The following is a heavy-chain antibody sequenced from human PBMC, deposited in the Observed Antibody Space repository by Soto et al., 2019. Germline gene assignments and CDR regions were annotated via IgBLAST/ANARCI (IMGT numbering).Heavy chain of an antibody. J-gene: IGHJ6*02. V-gene: IGHV3-23*01. D-gene: IGHD2-15*01. Sequence: HPGGSLRLSCAASGFTFSSYAMSWVRQAPGKGLEWVSAISGSGGSTYYADSVKGRFTISRDNSKNTLYLQMNSLRAEDTAVYYCAKGGYCSGGSCYSRGNYYYGMDVWGQGTTVTVSS. CDR3: AKGGYCSGGSCYSRGNYYYGMDV. CDR1: GFTFSSYA. CDR2: ISGSGGST.